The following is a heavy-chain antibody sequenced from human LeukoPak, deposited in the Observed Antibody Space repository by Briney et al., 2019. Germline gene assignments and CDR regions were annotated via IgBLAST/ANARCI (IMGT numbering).Heavy chain of an antibody. CDR3: ARVIAASTLHFDY. CDR2: IYYSGST. D-gene: IGHD6-25*01. J-gene: IGHJ4*02. V-gene: IGHV4-59*01. Sequence: PSETLSLTCTVSGGSISSYYWSWIRQPPGKGLEWIGYIYYSGSTNYNPSLKSRVTISVDTSKNQFSLKLSSVTAADTAVYYCARVIAASTLHFDYWGQGTLVTVSS. CDR1: GGSISSYY.